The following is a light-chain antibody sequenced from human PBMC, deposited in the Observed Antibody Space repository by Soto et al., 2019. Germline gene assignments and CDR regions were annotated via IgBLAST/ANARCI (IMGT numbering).Light chain of an antibody. CDR3: QQYDVWPALT. Sequence: EKALTQSPVTLSLSRGERATLSCRASQSVSSNLAWYQQRPGQAPRLLIYGASTRASGVPDRFSGSGSGTEFILTISSLQSEDSAVYYCQQYDVWPALTFGGGTKVDIK. CDR1: QSVSSN. CDR2: GAS. J-gene: IGKJ4*01. V-gene: IGKV3-15*01.